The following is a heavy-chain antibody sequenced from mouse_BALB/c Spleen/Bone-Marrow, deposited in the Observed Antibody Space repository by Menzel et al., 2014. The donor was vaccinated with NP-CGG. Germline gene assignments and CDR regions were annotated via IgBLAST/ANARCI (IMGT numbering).Heavy chain of an antibody. CDR3: ARSVIGAMDY. J-gene: IGHJ4*01. CDR2: TSYSGVT. V-gene: IGHV3-2*02. D-gene: IGHD1-1*01. CDR1: GYSITSNYA. Sequence: DSGPGLVKPSQSLSLTCTVTGYSITSNYAWNLIRQFPGNKLEWMGYTSYSGVTSYSPSLKSLICISRNTSKNQFLLQLTSVTTEDTATYYCARSVIGAMDYWGQGTSVTVSS.